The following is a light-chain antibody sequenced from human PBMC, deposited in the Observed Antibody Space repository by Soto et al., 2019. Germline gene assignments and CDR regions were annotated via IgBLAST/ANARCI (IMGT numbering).Light chain of an antibody. CDR3: SSYTSRTTPLV. Sequence: QSALTQPASVSGSPGQSITISCTGTSSDIGRYNYVAWYQQHPGKAPKLMIYDVVYRPSGVPDRFSGSKSGNTASLTISGLQADDEADYYCSSYTSRTTPLVFGGGTKVTVL. J-gene: IGLJ2*01. CDR2: DVV. V-gene: IGLV2-14*01. CDR1: SSDIGRYNY.